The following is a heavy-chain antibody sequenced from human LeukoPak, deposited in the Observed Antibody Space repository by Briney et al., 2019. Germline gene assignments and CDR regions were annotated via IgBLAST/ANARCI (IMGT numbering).Heavy chain of an antibody. V-gene: IGHV1-2*02. Sequence: ASVTVSCKASGYTFTGYYMHWVRQAPGQGLEWMGWINPNSGGTNYAQKFQGRVTMTRDTSISTAYMELSRLRSDDTAVYYCARDQDSSGRNWFDPWGQGTLVTVSA. CDR3: ARDQDSSGRNWFDP. J-gene: IGHJ5*02. D-gene: IGHD3-22*01. CDR2: INPNSGGT. CDR1: GYTFTGYY.